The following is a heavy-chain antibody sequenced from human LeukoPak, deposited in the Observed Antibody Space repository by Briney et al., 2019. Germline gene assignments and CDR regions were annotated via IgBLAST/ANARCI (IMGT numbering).Heavy chain of an antibody. J-gene: IGHJ4*02. CDR3: ARDPTYYYDGRGLGGVDY. Sequence: ASVKVSRKTSGYIFTSYGVTWVRQAPEQGLEWMGWISAYTGNTKYAQKLQGRVTMATDTSTSTAYMELRSLRSDDTAVYYCARDPTYYYDGRGLGGVDYWGQGTLVTVS. CDR2: ISAYTGNT. V-gene: IGHV1-18*01. CDR1: GYIFTSYG. D-gene: IGHD3-22*01.